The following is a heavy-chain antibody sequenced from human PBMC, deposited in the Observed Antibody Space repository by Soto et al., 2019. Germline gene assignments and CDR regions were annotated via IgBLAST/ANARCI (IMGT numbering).Heavy chain of an antibody. J-gene: IGHJ6*02. CDR2: IIPIFGTA. D-gene: IGHD2-8*01. Sequence: SVKVSCKASGGTFSSYAISWVRQAPGQGLEWMGGIIPIFGTANYAQKFQGRVTITADESTSTAYMELSSLRSEDTAVYYCARVYCTNGVCPDDYYYYGIDVWGQGTTVTVSS. V-gene: IGHV1-69*13. CDR1: GGTFSSYA. CDR3: ARVYCTNGVCPDDYYYYGIDV.